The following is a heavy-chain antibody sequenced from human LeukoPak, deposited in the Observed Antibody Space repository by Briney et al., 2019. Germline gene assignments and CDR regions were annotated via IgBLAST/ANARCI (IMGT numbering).Heavy chain of an antibody. Sequence: SQTLSLTCTVSGGSISSGSYHWSWIRQPAGKGLEWIGRIYTSGSTNYNPSLKSRVTISVDTSKNQFSLKLSSVTAADTAVYYCASAGYSDAFDIWGQGTMVTVSS. D-gene: IGHD5-18*01. CDR1: GGSISSGSYH. V-gene: IGHV4-61*02. J-gene: IGHJ3*02. CDR2: IYTSGST. CDR3: ASAGYSDAFDI.